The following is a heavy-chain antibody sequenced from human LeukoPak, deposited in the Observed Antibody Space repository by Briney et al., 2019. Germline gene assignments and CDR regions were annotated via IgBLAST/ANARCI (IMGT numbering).Heavy chain of an antibody. CDR2: IYYSGST. J-gene: IGHJ5*02. CDR1: RGSISGYS. CDR3: ARGWGHCSSTSCYVDWFDP. Sequence: SETLSLTCTVSRGSISGYSWSWIRQSPGGGLEWIGYIYYSGSTNYNPSLKSRVTISVDTSKNQFSLKLSSVTAADTAVYYCARGWGHCSSTSCYVDWFDPWGQGTLVTVSS. D-gene: IGHD2-2*01. V-gene: IGHV4-59*01.